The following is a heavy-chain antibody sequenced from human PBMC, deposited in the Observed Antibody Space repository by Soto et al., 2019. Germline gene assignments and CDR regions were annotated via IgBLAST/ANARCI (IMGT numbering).Heavy chain of an antibody. V-gene: IGHV1-8*02. CDR2: INPNSGNT. J-gene: IGHJ6*03. D-gene: IGHD2-2*01. Sequence: GASVTVSRKPSAYTFTIYYMHWVRQAPAQGREWLGWINPNSGNTGYAQKFQGRVTMTRNTSISTAYMELSSLRSEDTAVYYCARSYCSSTSCYWFYYYYMDVWGKGTTVTVSS. CDR3: ARSYCSSTSCYWFYYYYMDV. CDR1: AYTFTIYY.